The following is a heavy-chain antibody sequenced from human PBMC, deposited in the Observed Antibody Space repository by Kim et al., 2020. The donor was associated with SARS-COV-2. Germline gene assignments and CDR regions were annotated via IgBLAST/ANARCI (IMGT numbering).Heavy chain of an antibody. CDR3: ARTKGGIAVAGTDSFDY. Sequence: SETLSLTCAVSGGSISSSNWWSWVRQPPGKGLEWIGEIYHSGSTNYNPSLKSRVTISVDKSKNQFSLKLSSVTAADTAVYYCARTKGGIAVAGTDSFDYWGQGTLVTVSS. CDR1: GGSISSSNW. J-gene: IGHJ4*02. V-gene: IGHV4-4*02. D-gene: IGHD6-19*01. CDR2: IYHSGST.